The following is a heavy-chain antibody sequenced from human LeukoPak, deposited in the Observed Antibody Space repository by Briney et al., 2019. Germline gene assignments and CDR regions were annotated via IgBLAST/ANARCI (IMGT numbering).Heavy chain of an antibody. CDR1: GFTFSDYY. J-gene: IGHJ4*02. CDR3: ARTDGGIPLYYFDY. CDR2: ISSSGSTI. D-gene: IGHD3-16*01. Sequence: GGSLRLSCAASGFTFSDYYMSWLRQAPGKGLEWVSYISSSGSTIYYAGYVKGRFTNSRDNAKNSLYLQKNSLRAEDTAVYYCARTDGGIPLYYFDYWGQGTLVTVSS. V-gene: IGHV3-11*04.